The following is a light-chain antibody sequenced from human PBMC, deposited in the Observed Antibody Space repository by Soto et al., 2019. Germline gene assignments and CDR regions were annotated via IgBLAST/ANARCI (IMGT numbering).Light chain of an antibody. J-gene: IGKJ5*01. V-gene: IGKV1-8*01. Sequence: AIRMTQSPSSLSASTGDRVTITCRASQDISSYLAWYQQKPGKAPKLLIYAASTLQSGVPSRFSGSGSGTDFTLTISCLQSEDFATYYCQQYYSYPITFGQGTRLEIK. CDR3: QQYYSYPIT. CDR1: QDISSY. CDR2: AAS.